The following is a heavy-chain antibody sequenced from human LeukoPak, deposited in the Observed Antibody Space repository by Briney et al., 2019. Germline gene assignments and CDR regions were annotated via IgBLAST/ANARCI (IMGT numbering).Heavy chain of an antibody. V-gene: IGHV4-59*08. J-gene: IGHJ3*02. CDR1: GGSISSYY. D-gene: IGHD6-13*01. CDR2: IYDSGST. Sequence: PSETLSLTCTVSGGSISSYYWSWIRQPPGKGLEWIAYIYDSGSTNYNPSLKSRVAISVDTSKNQFSLKLRSVTAADTAVYYCARTYSSSWYSAFDIWGQGTMVTVFS. CDR3: ARTYSSSWYSAFDI.